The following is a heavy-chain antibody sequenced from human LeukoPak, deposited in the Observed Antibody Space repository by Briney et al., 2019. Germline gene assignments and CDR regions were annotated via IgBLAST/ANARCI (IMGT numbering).Heavy chain of an antibody. Sequence: PGGSLRLSCAASGFTFRNFALSWVRQAPGRGLEWVSTISGGGGSTYYAESVKGRFTISRDNSKNTLDLQMNSLRAEDTAIYYCAKSGYDAARVYFDSRGQGTLVTVSS. CDR1: GFTFRNFA. CDR2: ISGGGGST. J-gene: IGHJ4*02. V-gene: IGHV3-23*01. D-gene: IGHD5-12*01. CDR3: AKSGYDAARVYFDS.